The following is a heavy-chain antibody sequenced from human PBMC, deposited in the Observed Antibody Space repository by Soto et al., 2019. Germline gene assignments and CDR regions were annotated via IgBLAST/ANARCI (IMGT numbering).Heavy chain of an antibody. J-gene: IGHJ4*02. CDR2: VGHYGIT. CDR1: GGSFSGYF. V-gene: IGHV4-34*01. CDR3: ARGPDSDWPIAAY. Sequence: QVQIQQWGAGLLKPSETLSLTCAVSGGSFSGYFWTWIRQPPGQGLEWIAEVGHYGITSYKLSLKSRVSSSVDTFASQISLKLISVTAADPALYYCARGPDSDWPIAAYWGPGILVTVSS. D-gene: IGHD6-19*01.